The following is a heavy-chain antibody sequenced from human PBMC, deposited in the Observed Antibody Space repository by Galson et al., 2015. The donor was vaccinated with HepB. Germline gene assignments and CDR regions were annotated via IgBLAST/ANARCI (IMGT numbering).Heavy chain of an antibody. V-gene: IGHV3-72*01. Sequence: SLRLSCAASGFIFSEHHMDWVRQAPGKGLEWVGRIRKKANNYATEYAASLEGRFTISRDDSKNSMYLQMNSLKAEDTALYYCVRDWGGSYYDSWGQGTLVTVSS. CDR2: IRKKANNYAT. CDR3: VRDWGGSYYDS. J-gene: IGHJ4*02. D-gene: IGHD3-16*01. CDR1: GFIFSEHH.